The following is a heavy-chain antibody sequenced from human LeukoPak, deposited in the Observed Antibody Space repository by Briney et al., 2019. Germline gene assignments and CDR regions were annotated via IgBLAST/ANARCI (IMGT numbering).Heavy chain of an antibody. Sequence: SGPTLVKPTQTLTLTCTFSGFSLSTSGVGVGWIRQPPGKALEWLALIYWNDDKRYSPSLKSRLTITKDTSKNQVVLTMTDMDPVDTATYYCAKRYASACFGYWGQGTLVTVSS. CDR2: IYWNDDK. V-gene: IGHV2-5*01. D-gene: IGHD2-2*01. J-gene: IGHJ4*02. CDR3: AKRYASACFGY. CDR1: GFSLSTSGVG.